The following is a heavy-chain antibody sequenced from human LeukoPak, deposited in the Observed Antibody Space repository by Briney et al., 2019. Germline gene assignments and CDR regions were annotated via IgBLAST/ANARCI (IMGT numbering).Heavy chain of an antibody. J-gene: IGHJ4*02. CDR1: GGTFSSYA. V-gene: IGHV1-69*05. CDR3: ARGHDSSGYYYHPFDY. CDR2: IIPIFGTA. D-gene: IGHD3-22*01. Sequence: GASVKVSCKASGGTFSSYAISWVRQAPGQGLEWMGGIIPIFGTANYAQKFQGRVTITRNTSISTAYMELSSLRSEDTAVYYCARGHDSSGYYYHPFDYWGQGTLVTVSS.